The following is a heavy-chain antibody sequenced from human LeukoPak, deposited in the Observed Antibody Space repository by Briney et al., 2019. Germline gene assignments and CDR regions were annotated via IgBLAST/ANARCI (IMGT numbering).Heavy chain of an antibody. J-gene: IGHJ4*02. Sequence: ASVKVSCKASGYTFTSYDINWVRQATGQGLEWMGWMNPNSGNTGYAQKFQGRVTMTRNTSISTAYMELSSLRSEDTAVCYCARGYCSSTSCYFSRIAYDYWGQGTLVTVSS. CDR2: MNPNSGNT. CDR3: ARGYCSSTSCYFSRIAYDY. V-gene: IGHV1-8*01. D-gene: IGHD2-2*01. CDR1: GYTFTSYD.